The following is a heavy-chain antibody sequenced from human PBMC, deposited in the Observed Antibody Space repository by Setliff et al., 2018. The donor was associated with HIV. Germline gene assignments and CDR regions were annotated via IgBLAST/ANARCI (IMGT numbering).Heavy chain of an antibody. J-gene: IGHJ6*02. CDR2: IYYNGGT. CDR3: ARDVDHMMDV. V-gene: IGHV4-59*01. Sequence: ASETLSLTCTVSGGSITSYYWSWIRQTPGKRLEYIGYIYYNGGTNYNPSLKSRVTIPLDTSKNHFSLSLRSVTAADTAVYFCARDVDHMMDVWGQGTTVTVSS. CDR1: GGSITSYY.